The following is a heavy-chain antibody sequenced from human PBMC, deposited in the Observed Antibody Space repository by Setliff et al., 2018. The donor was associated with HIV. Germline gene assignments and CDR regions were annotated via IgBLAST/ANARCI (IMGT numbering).Heavy chain of an antibody. D-gene: IGHD6-19*01. CDR2: ISYDGSRT. V-gene: IGHV3-30*01. J-gene: IGHJ4*02. CDR3: ATRSSYSSDWHEYYFDY. Sequence: GGSLRLSCVASGFTFSTFAMHWVRQAPGKGPERVSVISYDGSRTSYADSVKGRFTVSRDNSKNTLYLQMNSLRPEDTAVYYCATRSSYSSDWHEYYFDYWGQGTLVTVSS. CDR1: GFTFSTFA.